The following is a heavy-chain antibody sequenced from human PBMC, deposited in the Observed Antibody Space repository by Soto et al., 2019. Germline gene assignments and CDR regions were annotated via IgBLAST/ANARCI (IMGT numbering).Heavy chain of an antibody. CDR1: GGYISGGCFS. J-gene: IGHJ4*02. V-gene: IGHV4-30-2*01. D-gene: IGHD2-2*01. CDR3: ARVPDY. Sequence: PSVPKSDTWTVAGGYISGGCFSWSWIRQPPGKGLEWIGYMYHSGSTYYNPSLKSRVTISIDRSKNQFSLKLSSVTAADTAVYYCARVPDYWGQGILVTVSS. CDR2: MYHSGST.